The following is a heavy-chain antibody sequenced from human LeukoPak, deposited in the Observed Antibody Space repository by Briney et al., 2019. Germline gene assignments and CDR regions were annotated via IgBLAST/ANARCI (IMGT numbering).Heavy chain of an antibody. CDR3: ARDGVLGSYGMDV. CDR1: GGSVSSGSYY. Sequence: SETLSLTCTVPGGSVSSGSYYWSWIRQPPGKGLEWIGYIYYSGSTNYNPSLKSRVTISVDTSKNQFSLKLSSVTAADTAVYYCARDGVLGSYGMDVWGQGTTVTVSS. D-gene: IGHD7-27*01. V-gene: IGHV4-61*01. CDR2: IYYSGST. J-gene: IGHJ6*02.